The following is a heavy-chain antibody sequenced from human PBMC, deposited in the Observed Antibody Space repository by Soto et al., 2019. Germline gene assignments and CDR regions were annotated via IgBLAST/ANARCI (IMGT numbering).Heavy chain of an antibody. CDR2: IIPKLGSA. CDR1: GGGNLRDYR. V-gene: IGHV1-69*13. CDR3: AREGSSSWSPFDY. Sequence: SVKVSCKASGGGNLRDYRTTWVRRAPGQGLEWMGGIIPKLGSANYAQKFQGRVTITADESTNSVYMELRSLRSDDTAVYYCAREGSSSWSPFDYWGQGTLVTVSS. J-gene: IGHJ4*02. D-gene: IGHD6-13*01.